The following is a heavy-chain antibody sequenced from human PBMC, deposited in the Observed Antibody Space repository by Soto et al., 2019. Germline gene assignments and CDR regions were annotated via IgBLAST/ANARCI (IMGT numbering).Heavy chain of an antibody. V-gene: IGHV1-69*12. CDR2: IMPIFRTP. CDR3: ARDNYRPQLGGNYYYILDV. D-gene: IGHD4-4*01. Sequence: QVQLEQSGAEVKKPGSSVKVSCKASGGTFRNSAISWVRQAPGQGLEWMGGIMPIFRTPDYAQKFQGRVTITADQSTSTAYMELSGLRSDDTAVYFCARDNYRPQLGGNYYYILDVWGHGTTVTVSS. J-gene: IGHJ6*02. CDR1: GGTFRNSA.